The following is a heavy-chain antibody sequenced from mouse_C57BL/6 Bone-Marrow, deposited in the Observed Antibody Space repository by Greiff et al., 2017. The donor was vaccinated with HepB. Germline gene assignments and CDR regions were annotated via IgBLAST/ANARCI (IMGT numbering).Heavy chain of an antibody. D-gene: IGHD1-1*01. CDR1: GYTFTSYG. Sequence: VQLQQSGAELARPGASVKLSCKASGYTFTSYGISWVKQRTGQGLEWIGEIYPRSGNTYYNEKFKGKATLTADKSSSTAYMELRSLTSEDSAVYFCARMGHPYYGPPSMDYWGQGTSVTVSS. V-gene: IGHV1-81*01. CDR3: ARMGHPYYGPPSMDY. J-gene: IGHJ4*01. CDR2: IYPRSGNT.